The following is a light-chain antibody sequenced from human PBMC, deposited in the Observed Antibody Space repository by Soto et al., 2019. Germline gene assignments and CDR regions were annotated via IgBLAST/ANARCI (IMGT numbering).Light chain of an antibody. V-gene: IGKV3-20*01. Sequence: EIVLTQSPGTLSLSPGERATLSCRASQRVSSSYLAWYQQKPGQAPRLLIYGASSRATGIPDRFSGSGSGTYFTLTISRLEPDDFALYFCQRYGSSPPFTFGQGTKVEI. CDR2: GAS. CDR1: QRVSSSY. CDR3: QRYGSSPPFT. J-gene: IGKJ2*01.